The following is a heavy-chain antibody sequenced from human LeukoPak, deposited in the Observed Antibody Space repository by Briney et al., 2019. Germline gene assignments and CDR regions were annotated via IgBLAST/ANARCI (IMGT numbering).Heavy chain of an antibody. CDR1: GGSISSYY. CDR3: ARDWVTMVRGVTHNWFDP. D-gene: IGHD3-10*01. Sequence: SETLSLTCTVSGGSISSYYWSWIRQPAGKGLEWIGRIYTSGSTNYNPSLKSRVTMSVDTSENQFSLKLSSVTAADTAVYYCARDWVTMVRGVTHNWFDPWGQGTLVTVSS. V-gene: IGHV4-4*07. J-gene: IGHJ5*02. CDR2: IYTSGST.